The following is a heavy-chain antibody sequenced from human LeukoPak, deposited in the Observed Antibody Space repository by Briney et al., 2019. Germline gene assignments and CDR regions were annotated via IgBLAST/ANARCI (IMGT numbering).Heavy chain of an antibody. Sequence: GGSLRLSCAASGFTFSAYWMSWVRQAPGKGLEWVANIKHDGSDNYYVDSVKGRFTISRDNAKNSLYLQMNSLRVEDTAVYYCARDCSSTSCYRGGFDPWGQGTLVTVSS. V-gene: IGHV3-7*01. CDR1: GFTFSAYW. D-gene: IGHD2-2*01. J-gene: IGHJ5*02. CDR3: ARDCSSTSCYRGGFDP. CDR2: IKHDGSDN.